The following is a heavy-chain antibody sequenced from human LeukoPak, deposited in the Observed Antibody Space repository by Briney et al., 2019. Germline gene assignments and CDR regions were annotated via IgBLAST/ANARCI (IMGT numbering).Heavy chain of an antibody. Sequence: PGGSLRLSCIDSGFTFSSNWMAWVRQAPGKGLEWVANIKQDESGKYYLDSVRGRFTISRDNTKNSLYLQMNSLRAEDTAVYYCASTVYGDYTPLDYWGQGTLVTVSS. V-gene: IGHV3-7*01. CDR2: IKQDESGK. J-gene: IGHJ4*02. CDR3: ASTVYGDYTPLDY. CDR1: GFTFSSNW. D-gene: IGHD4-17*01.